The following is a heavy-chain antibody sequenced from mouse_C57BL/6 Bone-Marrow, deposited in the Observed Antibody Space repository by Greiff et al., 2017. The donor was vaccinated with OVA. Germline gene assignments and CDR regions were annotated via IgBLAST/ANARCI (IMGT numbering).Heavy chain of an antibody. J-gene: IGHJ3*01. D-gene: IGHD2-4*01. CDR3: ATRFYYDYPAWFAY. CDR2: IYPGSGST. Sequence: LKPGAELVKPGASVKMSCKASGYTFTSYWITWVKQRPGQGLEWIGDIYPGSGSTNYNEKFKSKATLTVDTSSSTAYMQLSSLTSEDSAVYYCATRFYYDYPAWFAYWGQGTLVTVSA. V-gene: IGHV1-55*01. CDR1: GYTFTSYW.